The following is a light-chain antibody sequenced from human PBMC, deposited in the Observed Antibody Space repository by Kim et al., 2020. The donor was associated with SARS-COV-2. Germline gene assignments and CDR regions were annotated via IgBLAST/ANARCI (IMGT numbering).Light chain of an antibody. CDR2: GAS. V-gene: IGKV3-15*01. CDR1: QSVSSN. J-gene: IGKJ4*01. CDR3: QKYNNWPPLT. Sequence: EIVMTQSPATLSVSPGERATLSCRASQSVSSNLAWYQQKPGQAPRLLIYGASTRATGIPARFSGSGSGTEFTLTISSLQSEDFAVYYCQKYNNWPPLTFGGGTKG.